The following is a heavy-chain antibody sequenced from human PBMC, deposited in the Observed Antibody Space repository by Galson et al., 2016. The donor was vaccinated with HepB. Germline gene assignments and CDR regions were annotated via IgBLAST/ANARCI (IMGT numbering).Heavy chain of an antibody. D-gene: IGHD3-10*01. CDR2: INPYTGGT. Sequence: SVKVSCKASGYTFTGYFIHWVRQAPGQGLEWMGRINPYTGGTYYAQKFQGRVTMTRDTSISTAYMELSSLRSDHTAVYYCARVGSRVTLYYFDYWGQGTLVTVSS. V-gene: IGHV1-2*06. CDR3: ARVGSRVTLYYFDY. CDR1: GYTFTGYF. J-gene: IGHJ4*02.